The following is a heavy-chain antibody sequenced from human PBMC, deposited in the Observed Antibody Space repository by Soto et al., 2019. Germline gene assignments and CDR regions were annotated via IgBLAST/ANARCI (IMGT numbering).Heavy chain of an antibody. D-gene: IGHD5-12*01. CDR2: ISYDGSNK. CDR1: GFTFSSYS. Sequence: PGGSLRLSCAASGFTFSSYSMHWVRQAPGKGLEWVAVISYDGSNKYYADSVKGRFTISRDNSKKTLYVQMNSLRADDTAEYYCAKHSGYDHYYDMDVWGQGTTVTVSS. CDR3: AKHSGYDHYYDMDV. V-gene: IGHV3-30-3*02. J-gene: IGHJ6*02.